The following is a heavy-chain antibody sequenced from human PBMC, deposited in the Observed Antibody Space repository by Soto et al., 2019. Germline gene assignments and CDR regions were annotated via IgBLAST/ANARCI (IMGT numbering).Heavy chain of an antibody. Sequence: QVHMVQSGAEVKKPGASVKVSCKASGYIFPSYDISWVRQAPGQGLVWMGWISAHNGNTKYAQKFQGRVTMTTDTSTSTAHMELRGLRSDDTAVYYCARDGGGWPDSWGQGTLVTVSS. D-gene: IGHD6-19*01. CDR2: ISAHNGNT. J-gene: IGHJ4*02. CDR1: GYIFPSYD. V-gene: IGHV1-18*01. CDR3: ARDGGGWPDS.